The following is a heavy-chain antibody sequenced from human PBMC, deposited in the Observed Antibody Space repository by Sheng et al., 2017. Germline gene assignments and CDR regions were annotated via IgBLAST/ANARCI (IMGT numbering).Heavy chain of an antibody. CDR3: ARERGWLQQLNGMDV. CDR1: GFKIPFSHYW. V-gene: IGHV3-74*01. D-gene: IGHD5-12*01. Sequence: EERLEESGGGLVQPGGSLRLSCAASGFKIPFSHYWMHWVRQVPGKGLVWVSYLTGDGTTTNYADFVKGRFTISRDSTWNTLYVQMNSLRAEDTAVYYCARERGWLQQLNGMDVWGQGTTVTVSS. J-gene: IGHJ6*02. CDR2: LTGDGTTT.